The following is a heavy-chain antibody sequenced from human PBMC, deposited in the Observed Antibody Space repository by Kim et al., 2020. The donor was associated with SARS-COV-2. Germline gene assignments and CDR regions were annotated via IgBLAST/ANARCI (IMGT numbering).Heavy chain of an antibody. Sequence: GGSLRLSCAASGFTFSNYAMSWVRQAPGKGLEWVSVITTSGDTTYSTDSVKGRFTISRDNSKNTLYLQMNSLRAEDTAVYYCAKMAASWYLGYFDYWGQGTLVTVSS. V-gene: IGHV3-23*01. CDR2: ITTSGDTT. CDR3: AKMAASWYLGYFDY. D-gene: IGHD6-13*01. CDR1: GFTFSNYA. J-gene: IGHJ4*02.